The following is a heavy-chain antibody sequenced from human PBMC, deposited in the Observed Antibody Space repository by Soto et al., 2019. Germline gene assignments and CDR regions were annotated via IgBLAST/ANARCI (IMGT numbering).Heavy chain of an antibody. Sequence: VQLVQSGAEVKKPGSSVKVSCKTSGGTFNNYTINWVRQAPGQGLEWMGRIITVVDIANSALKFRDRVSITTDKATITAYMELSTLRSEDTAMYYCAIEVTYTDGDYLFDNWGQGTLVTVSS. D-gene: IGHD4-17*01. J-gene: IGHJ4*02. V-gene: IGHV1-69*02. CDR1: GGTFNNYT. CDR2: IITVVDIA. CDR3: AIEVTYTDGDYLFDN.